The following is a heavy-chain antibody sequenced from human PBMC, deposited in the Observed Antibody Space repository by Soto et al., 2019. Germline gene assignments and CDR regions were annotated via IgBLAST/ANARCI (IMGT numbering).Heavy chain of an antibody. CDR3: AKALGELSPESFDH. J-gene: IGHJ4*02. CDR2: ISYDGSNQ. V-gene: IGHV3-30*18. D-gene: IGHD3-16*01. Sequence: GGSLRLSCEASGFSFSNYGMHWVRQAPGKGLEWVAFISYDGSNQYYIDSVQGRFTIFRDSTRNSLYLQMDSLRLDDTAVYYCAKALGELSPESFDHWGQGTLVTVSS. CDR1: GFSFSNYG.